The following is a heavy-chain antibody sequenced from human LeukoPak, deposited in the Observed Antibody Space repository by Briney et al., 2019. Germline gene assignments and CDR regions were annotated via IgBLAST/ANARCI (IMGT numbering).Heavy chain of an antibody. V-gene: IGHV3-11*01. D-gene: IGHD3-22*01. J-gene: IGHJ4*02. CDR1: GFTFSDYY. CDR3: ARAARGTYYYDSSGYN. CDR2: ISISGTTI. Sequence: GGSLRLSCAASGFTFSDYYMNWIRQAPGKGLEWVSYISISGTTIYYADSVRGRFTISRDNAKNSLYLQVNSLRAEDTAVYYCARAARGTYYYDSSGYNWGQGTLVTVSS.